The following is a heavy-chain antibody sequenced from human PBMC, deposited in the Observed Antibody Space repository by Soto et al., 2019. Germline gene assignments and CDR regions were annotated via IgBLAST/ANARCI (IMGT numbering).Heavy chain of an antibody. CDR1: GYTFTSYG. J-gene: IGHJ4*02. CDR2: INTYDGNT. V-gene: IGHV1-18*01. Sequence: QVQLVQSGAEVKKPGASVKVSCKASGYTFTSYGINWVRQVPGQGLEWMGWINTYDGNTNHAQKFQGRVTMTTDTSTSTAYMELRSLSSDDTAVYYCAASQQFDYWGQGTLVTVSS. CDR3: AASQQFDY. D-gene: IGHD6-13*01.